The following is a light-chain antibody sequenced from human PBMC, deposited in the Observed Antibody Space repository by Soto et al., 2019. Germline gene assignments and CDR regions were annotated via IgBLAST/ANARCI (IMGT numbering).Light chain of an antibody. Sequence: EVVLTQSPGTLSLSPGDRATLSCGASQSVTSKLAWYQQKPGQAPRLLISGASNRATGIPDRFSGSGSGTEFTLTISSLQPEDFATYYCQHLNSYPITFGQGTRLEIK. J-gene: IGKJ5*01. CDR3: QHLNSYPIT. V-gene: IGKV3D-15*01. CDR2: GAS. CDR1: QSVTSK.